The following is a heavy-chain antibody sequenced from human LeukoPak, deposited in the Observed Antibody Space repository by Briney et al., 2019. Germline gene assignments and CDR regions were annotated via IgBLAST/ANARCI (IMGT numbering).Heavy chain of an antibody. CDR3: AKDSSSSGFDP. V-gene: IGHV3-30*18. CDR2: ISYDGSNK. Sequence: PGRSLRLSCAASGFTFSSYDMHWVRQAPGKGLEWVVVISYDGSNKYYADSVKGRFTISRDNSKNTLYLQMNSLRAEDTAVYYCAKDSSSSGFDPWGQGTLVTVSS. J-gene: IGHJ5*02. CDR1: GFTFSSYD.